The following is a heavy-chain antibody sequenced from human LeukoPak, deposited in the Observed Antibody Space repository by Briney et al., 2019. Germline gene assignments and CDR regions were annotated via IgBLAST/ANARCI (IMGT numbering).Heavy chain of an antibody. CDR3: ARVAYDFWSGVSGYGMDV. CDR1: GYTNTSYG. V-gene: IGHV1-18*01. CDR2: ISAYNGNT. D-gene: IGHD3-3*01. Sequence: ASVKVSCKASGYTNTSYGISLVRQATGQGLEWMGWISAYNGNTNYAQKLQGRVTMTTDTSTSTAYMELRSLRSDDTAVYYCARVAYDFWSGVSGYGMDVWGQGTTVTVSS. J-gene: IGHJ6*02.